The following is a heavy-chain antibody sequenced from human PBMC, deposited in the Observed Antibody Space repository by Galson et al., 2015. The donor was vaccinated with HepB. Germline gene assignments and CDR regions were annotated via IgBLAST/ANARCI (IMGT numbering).Heavy chain of an antibody. D-gene: IGHD2-2*01. J-gene: IGHJ4*02. Sequence: ETLSLPCTVSGGSVSSGSYYWSWIRQPPGKGLEWIGYIYYSGSTYYNPSLKSRVTISVDTSKNQFSLKLSSVTAADTAVYYCARLIVVVPAADYWGQGTLVTVSS. CDR2: IYYSGST. V-gene: IGHV4-39*01. CDR3: ARLIVVVPAADY. CDR1: GGSVSSGSYY.